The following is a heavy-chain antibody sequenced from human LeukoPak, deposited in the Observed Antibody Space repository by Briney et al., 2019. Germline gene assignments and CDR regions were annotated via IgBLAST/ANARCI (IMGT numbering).Heavy chain of an antibody. D-gene: IGHD6-19*01. J-gene: IGHJ3*02. V-gene: IGHV4-39*07. CDR3: ARGFPFDYSSGWYYAFDI. Sequence: SETLSLTCTVSGGSISSSSYYWGWIRPPPGKGLEWIGSIYYSGSTYYNPSLKSRVTISVDTSKNQFSLKLSSVTAADTAVYYCARGFPFDYSSGWYYAFDIWGQGTMVTVSS. CDR2: IYYSGST. CDR1: GGSISSSSYY.